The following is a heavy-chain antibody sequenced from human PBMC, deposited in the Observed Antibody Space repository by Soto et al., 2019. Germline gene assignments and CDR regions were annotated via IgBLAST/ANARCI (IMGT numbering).Heavy chain of an antibody. CDR1: VFLLSSYA. J-gene: IGHJ4*01. CDR2: MSYDGTNK. Sequence: SGGCLRISCTASVFLLSSYAMLWVRPAPGTGLEWVAAMSYDGTNKYYADSLKGRFTISRDNSKNTLFLQMSSLTADDSAVYYCARDPSPYTSGWYGIDFWGLGTLVTVSS. D-gene: IGHD6-19*01. V-gene: IGHV3-30-3*01. CDR3: ARDPSPYTSGWYGIDF.